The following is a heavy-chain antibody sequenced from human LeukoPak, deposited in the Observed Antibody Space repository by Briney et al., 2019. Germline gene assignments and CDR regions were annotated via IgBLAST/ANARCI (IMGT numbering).Heavy chain of an antibody. J-gene: IGHJ6*03. V-gene: IGHV4-39*07. Sequence: SETLSLICSVSRGSISSPNYYWGWIRQSPEKGLEWIGNIYYSGTTYYNPSLPSLKSRVTILIDTSKNQFSLRLRSVTAADTAVYFCARGRVSSSTWYSTYYYYFYMDVWGKGTTVTVSS. D-gene: IGHD1-1*01. CDR3: ARGRVSSSTWYSTYYYYFYMDV. CDR1: RGSISSPNYY. CDR2: IYYSGTT.